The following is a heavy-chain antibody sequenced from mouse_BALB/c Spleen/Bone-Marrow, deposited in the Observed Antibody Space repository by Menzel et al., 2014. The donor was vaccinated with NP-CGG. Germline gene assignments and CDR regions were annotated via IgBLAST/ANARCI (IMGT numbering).Heavy chain of an antibody. CDR2: IYPGSGNT. CDR3: ARILYWYFDV. CDR1: GYTFTDYY. J-gene: IGHJ1*01. V-gene: IGHV1-84*02. Sequence: QVQLQQSGPELVKPGASVKISCKASGYTFTDYYINWVKQKPGQGLEWIGWIYPGSGNTKFNERFKGKATLTVDTSSSTAYMQLSSLTSEDTAVYFCARILYWYFDVWGAGTTVTVSS.